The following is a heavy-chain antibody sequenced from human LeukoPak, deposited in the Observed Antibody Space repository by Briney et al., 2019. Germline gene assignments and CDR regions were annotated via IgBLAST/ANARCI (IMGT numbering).Heavy chain of an antibody. J-gene: IGHJ5*02. CDR1: GYSFTSYW. Sequence: GESLKISCKGPGYSFTSYWIGWVRQMPGKGLEWMGIIYPGDSDTRYSPSFQGQVTISADKSISTAYLQWSSLKASDTAMYYCARQPGYSSRSNWFDPWGQGTLVTVSS. V-gene: IGHV5-51*01. D-gene: IGHD6-13*01. CDR2: IYPGDSDT. CDR3: ARQPGYSSRSNWFDP.